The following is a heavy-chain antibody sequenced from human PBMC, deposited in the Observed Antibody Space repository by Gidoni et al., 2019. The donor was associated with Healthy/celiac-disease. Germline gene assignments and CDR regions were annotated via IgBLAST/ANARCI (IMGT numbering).Heavy chain of an antibody. Sequence: QVQLVASGGGVVQPGRSLRLSCAASGFTFSSYAMHWVRQAPGKGLEWVAVISYDGSNKYYADSVKGRFTISRDNSKNTLYLQMNSLRAEDTAVYYCARDWGGGSYYSVWGQGTLVTVSS. CDR2: ISYDGSNK. J-gene: IGHJ4*02. V-gene: IGHV3-30*04. D-gene: IGHD1-26*01. CDR1: GFTFSSYA. CDR3: ARDWGGGSYYSV.